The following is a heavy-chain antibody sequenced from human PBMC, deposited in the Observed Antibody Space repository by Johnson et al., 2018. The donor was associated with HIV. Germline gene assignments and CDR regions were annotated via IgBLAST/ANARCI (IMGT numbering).Heavy chain of an antibody. D-gene: IGHD6-13*01. CDR3: ARDSSSWYPPEDAFDI. V-gene: IGHV3-7*05. CDR1: GFTFSSYW. CDR2: IQQDGSEK. J-gene: IGHJ3*02. Sequence: VQLVESGGGLVQPGGSLRLSCAASGFTFSSYWMSWVRQAPGKGLEWVANIQQDGSEKYSVDSVKGRFPISSDNAKNSLYLQMNSLRADDTAVYYCARDSSSWYPPEDAFDIWGQGTMVTVSS.